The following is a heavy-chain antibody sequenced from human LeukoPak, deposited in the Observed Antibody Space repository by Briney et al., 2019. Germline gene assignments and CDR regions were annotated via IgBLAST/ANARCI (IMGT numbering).Heavy chain of an antibody. D-gene: IGHD6-19*01. V-gene: IGHV3-30*03. J-gene: IGHJ4*02. Sequence: GGSLRLSCTASGFTFNACGMHWVRQAPGKGLEWVALISHNEKSKVYAESVKGRFTIARDNARNSQYLQMNSLRAEDTAVYYCASGGGWVFNNWGQGTLVTVSS. CDR2: ISHNEKSK. CDR1: GFTFNACG. CDR3: ASGGGWVFNN.